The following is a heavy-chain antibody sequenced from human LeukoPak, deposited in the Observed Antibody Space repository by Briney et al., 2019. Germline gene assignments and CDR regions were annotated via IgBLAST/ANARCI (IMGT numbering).Heavy chain of an antibody. Sequence: SVKVSCKASGGTFSSYAISWVRQAPGQGLEWMGGIIPIFGTANYAQKFQGRVTITADKSTSTAYMELSSLRSEDTAVYYCARGRRLRSLSFPFDYWGQGTLVTVSS. D-gene: IGHD5-12*01. J-gene: IGHJ4*02. V-gene: IGHV1-69*06. CDR1: GGTFSSYA. CDR3: ARGRRLRSLSFPFDY. CDR2: IIPIFGTA.